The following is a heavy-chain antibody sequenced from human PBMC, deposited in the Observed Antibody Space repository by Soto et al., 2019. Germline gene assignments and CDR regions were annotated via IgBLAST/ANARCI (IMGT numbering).Heavy chain of an antibody. CDR1: GFTFSNAW. D-gene: IGHD7-27*01. CDR2: IKSKTDGEAI. J-gene: IGHJ2*01. Sequence: EVQLVESGGGLVKPGASLRLSCAASGFTFSNAWMNWVRQTLGKGLEWVGRIKSKTDGEAIDYAAPVKGRFTISRDDSKNTLYLQMNSLETEDTGVYYCTTRWGTLITSYYYFDLWGRGTLVTVSS. CDR3: TTRWGTLITSYYYFDL. V-gene: IGHV3-15*07.